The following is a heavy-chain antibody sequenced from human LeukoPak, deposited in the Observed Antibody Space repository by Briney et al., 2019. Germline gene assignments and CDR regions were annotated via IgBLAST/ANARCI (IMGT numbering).Heavy chain of an antibody. Sequence: ASVKVSCKASGYTFTSYDINWVRQAPGQGLEWIGWMNPNSGNTGYAQKFHGRVTMTRNTSISTAYMELSSLRSEDTAVYYCARVLAGSGWYDVFDIWAQGTMDTVSS. CDR2: MNPNSGNT. V-gene: IGHV1-8*01. CDR1: GYTFTSYD. D-gene: IGHD6-19*01. J-gene: IGHJ3*02. CDR3: ARVLAGSGWYDVFDI.